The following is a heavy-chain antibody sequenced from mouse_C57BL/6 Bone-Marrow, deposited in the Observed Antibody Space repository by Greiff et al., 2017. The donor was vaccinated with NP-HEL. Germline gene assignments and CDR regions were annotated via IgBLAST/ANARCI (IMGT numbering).Heavy chain of an antibody. V-gene: IGHV5-17*01. J-gene: IGHJ1*03. D-gene: IGHD1-1*01. CDR2: ISSGSSTI. CDR3: ARPYYGREDWYFDV. Sequence: EVNVVESGGGLVKPGGSLKLSCAASGFTFSDYGMHWVRQAPEKGLEWVAYISSGSSTIYYADTVKGRFTFSRDNAKNTLFLQMTSLMSEDTAMYYCARPYYGREDWYFDVWGTGTTVTVSS. CDR1: GFTFSDYG.